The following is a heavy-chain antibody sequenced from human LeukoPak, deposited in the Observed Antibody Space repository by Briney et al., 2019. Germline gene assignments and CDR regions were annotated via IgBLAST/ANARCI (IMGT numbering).Heavy chain of an antibody. Sequence: GGSLRLSCAASGITFSNYGMTWVRQAPGKGLEWVLGISGSGESTYYADSVKGRFTISRDNSKNTLYLQMNSLRAEDTAVYYCAKDRGYCSGSNCYGNWSDPWGQGTLVTVSS. CDR2: ISGSGEST. CDR3: AKDRGYCSGSNCYGNWSDP. J-gene: IGHJ5*02. CDR1: GITFSNYG. V-gene: IGHV3-23*01. D-gene: IGHD2-2*01.